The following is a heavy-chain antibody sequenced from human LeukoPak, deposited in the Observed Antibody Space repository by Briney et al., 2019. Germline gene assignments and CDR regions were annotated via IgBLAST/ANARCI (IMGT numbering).Heavy chain of an antibody. Sequence: PSESLLLSCTVSGGSISSYFWSWIRQPPGKGLEWIGYIYYSGSTNYNPSLKSRVTISVDTSKSQFSLKLSSVTAADTAVYYCARGGYYFDYGGQGALVTLSS. V-gene: IGHV4-59*01. D-gene: IGHD3-22*01. J-gene: IGHJ4*02. CDR3: ARGGYYFDY. CDR1: GGSISSYF. CDR2: IYYSGST.